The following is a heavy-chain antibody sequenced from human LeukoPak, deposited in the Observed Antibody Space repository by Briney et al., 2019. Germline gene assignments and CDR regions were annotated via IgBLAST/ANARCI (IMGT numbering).Heavy chain of an antibody. CDR3: ATHSSSWYDHDAFDI. CDR1: GFTFSSYS. D-gene: IGHD6-13*01. J-gene: IGHJ3*02. CDR2: ISSSSSYI. Sequence: PGGSLRLSCAASGFTFSSYSMNWVRQAPGKGLEWVSSISSSSSYIYYADSVKGRFTISRDNAKNSLYLQMNSLRSEDTAVYYCATHSSSWYDHDAFDIWGQGTMVTVSS. V-gene: IGHV3-21*04.